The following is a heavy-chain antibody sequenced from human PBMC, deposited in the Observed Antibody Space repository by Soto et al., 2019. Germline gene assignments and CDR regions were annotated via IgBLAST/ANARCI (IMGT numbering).Heavy chain of an antibody. V-gene: IGHV1-3*01. J-gene: IGHJ3*02. CDR2: INAGNGNT. D-gene: IGHD1-26*01. CDR1: GYTFTSYA. CDR3: ARDRWELLRGINDAFDI. Sequence: QVQLVQSGAEVKKPGASVKVSCKASGYTFTSYAMHWVRQAPGQRLEWMGWINAGNGNTKYSQKFQGRVTITRDTSASTAYMELSSLRSEDTAVYYCARDRWELLRGINDAFDIWGQGTMVTVSS.